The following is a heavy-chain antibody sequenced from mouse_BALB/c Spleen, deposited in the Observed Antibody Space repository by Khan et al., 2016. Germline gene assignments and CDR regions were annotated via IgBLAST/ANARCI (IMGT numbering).Heavy chain of an antibody. CDR3: ARYDGYPDY. D-gene: IGHD2-3*01. J-gene: IGHJ2*01. Sequence: QIQLVQSGPELKKPGETVKISCKASGYTFTNYGMNWVKQAPGKGLKWMGWINTYTGEPTYADDFKGRFAFSLETSASTAYLQINNLKNEDTATYFCARYDGYPDYWGQGTTLTVSS. CDR1: GYTFTNYG. CDR2: INTYTGEP. V-gene: IGHV9-3-1*01.